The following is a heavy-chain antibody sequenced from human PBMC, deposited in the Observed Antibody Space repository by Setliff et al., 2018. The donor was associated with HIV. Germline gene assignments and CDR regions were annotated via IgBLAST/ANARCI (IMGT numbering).Heavy chain of an antibody. J-gene: IGHJ2*01. Sequence: GGSLRLSCAASGFTFSSYGMHWVRQAPGKGLEWVAVIWYDGSNKYYADSVKGRFTISRDNSKNTLYLQMNSLRAEDTAVYYCVRDDNTSWYFDLWGRGTLVTVSS. D-gene: IGHD2-2*02. V-gene: IGHV3-33*01. CDR3: VRDDNTSWYFDL. CDR1: GFTFSSYG. CDR2: IWYDGSNK.